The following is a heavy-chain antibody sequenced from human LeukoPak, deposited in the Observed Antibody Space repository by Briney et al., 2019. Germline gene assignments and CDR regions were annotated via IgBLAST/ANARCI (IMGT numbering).Heavy chain of an antibody. CDR2: INHSGST. CDR3: AGGYCSGGSCRRRNYYYGMDV. Sequence: SETLSLTCAVNGGSFSGYYWSWIRQPPGKGLEWIGEINHSGSTNYNPSLKSRVTISVDTSKNQFSLKLSSVTAADTAVYYCAGGYCSGGSCRRRNYYYGMDVWGKGTTVTVSS. CDR1: GGSFSGYY. V-gene: IGHV4-34*01. J-gene: IGHJ6*04. D-gene: IGHD2-15*01.